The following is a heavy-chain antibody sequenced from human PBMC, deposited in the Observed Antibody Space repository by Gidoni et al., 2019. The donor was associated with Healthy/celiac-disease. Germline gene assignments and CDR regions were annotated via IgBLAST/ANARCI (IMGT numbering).Heavy chain of an antibody. Sequence: QVQLVQSGSELKKPGASVKVSCKASGSPFPSYAMNWVRQAPGQGLDWMGWIKTNTGNPTYAQGFTGRFVFSLDTSVSTAYLQISSLKAEDTAMYYCARVRDIVVVPAAHRNDAFDIWGQGTMVTVSS. CDR1: GSPFPSYA. V-gene: IGHV7-4-1*02. CDR3: ARVRDIVVVPAAHRNDAFDI. J-gene: IGHJ3*02. D-gene: IGHD2-2*01. CDR2: IKTNTGNP.